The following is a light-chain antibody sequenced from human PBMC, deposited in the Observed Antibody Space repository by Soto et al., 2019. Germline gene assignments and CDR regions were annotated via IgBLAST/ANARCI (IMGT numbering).Light chain of an antibody. CDR2: DTS. CDR3: QQYNIWRSIS. CDR1: QSVSSSY. J-gene: IGKJ5*01. Sequence: EVVLSQSPGTLSLSPGERATLSCRASQSVSSSYLAWYQHKPGQAPRLLIYDTSTRVAGIPARFTGSGSGTDFTLTISSLQSEDFAVYYCQQYNIWRSISFGQGARLAIK. V-gene: IGKV3-15*01.